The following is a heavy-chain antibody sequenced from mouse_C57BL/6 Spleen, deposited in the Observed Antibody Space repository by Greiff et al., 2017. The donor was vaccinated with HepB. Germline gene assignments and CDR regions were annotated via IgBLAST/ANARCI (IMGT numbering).Heavy chain of an antibody. CDR1: GFTFNDYY. CDR3: GRDSSGYYAMDY. Sequence: VQLKESGAELVKPGASVKFSCTASGFTFNDYYMHWVKQRPEQGLEWIGRIDTEDGETKYDPEFQGKGTITADTSSNTAYLQLSSRTSEDTAVYYCGRDSSGYYAMDYWGQGTTVTVSS. J-gene: IGHJ4*01. CDR2: IDTEDGET. D-gene: IGHD3-2*02. V-gene: IGHV14-2*01.